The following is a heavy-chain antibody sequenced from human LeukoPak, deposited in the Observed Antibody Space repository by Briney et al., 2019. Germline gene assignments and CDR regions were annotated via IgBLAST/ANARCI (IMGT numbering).Heavy chain of an antibody. CDR3: ARLDSYAPVPGY. D-gene: IGHD5-18*01. Sequence: GGSLRLSCAASGLTFSSYAMSWVRQAPGKGLEWVSYISSSSSYTNYADSVKGRFTISRDNAKNSLYLQMNSLRAEDTAVYYCARLDSYAPVPGYWGQGTLVTVSS. J-gene: IGHJ4*02. CDR2: ISSSSSYT. V-gene: IGHV3-11*03. CDR1: GLTFSSYA.